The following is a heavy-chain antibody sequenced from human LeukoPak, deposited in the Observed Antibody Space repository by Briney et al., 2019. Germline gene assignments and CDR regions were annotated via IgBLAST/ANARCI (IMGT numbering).Heavy chain of an antibody. CDR2: INPNSGGT. D-gene: IGHD3-10*01. CDR1: GYTFTGYY. Sequence: ASVKVSCKASGYTFTGYYMHWVRQAPGQGLEWMGWINPNSGGTNYAQKLQGRVTMTTDTSTSTAYMELRSLRSDDTAVYYCARDPRGFGELPPAYWGQGTLVTVSS. J-gene: IGHJ4*02. V-gene: IGHV1-2*02. CDR3: ARDPRGFGELPPAY.